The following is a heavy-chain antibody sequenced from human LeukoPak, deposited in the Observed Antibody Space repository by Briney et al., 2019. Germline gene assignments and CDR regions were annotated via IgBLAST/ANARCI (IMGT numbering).Heavy chain of an antibody. D-gene: IGHD7-27*01. CDR3: AKDGDTGFDY. CDR2: ISGSGGST. Sequence: GASVKVSCKASGGTFSSYAMSWVRQAPGKGLEWVSAISGSGGSTYYADSVKGRFTISRDNSKNTLYLQMNSLRAEDTAVYYCAKDGDTGFDYWGQGTLVTVSS. V-gene: IGHV3-23*01. J-gene: IGHJ4*02. CDR1: GGTFSSYA.